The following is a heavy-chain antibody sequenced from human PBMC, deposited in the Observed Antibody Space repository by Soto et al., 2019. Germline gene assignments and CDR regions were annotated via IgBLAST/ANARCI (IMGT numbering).Heavy chain of an antibody. CDR1: GFTVSNNY. CDR2: IYSRGGT. CDR3: ARGGSGSQTVGY. D-gene: IGHD1-26*01. J-gene: IGHJ4*02. V-gene: IGHV3-66*01. Sequence: EVQVVESGGGLVQPGGSLRLSCAASGFTVSNNYMTWVRQAPGKGLEWVSLIYSRGGTDYADSVKGRFTISRDNSKNMVYLQMNSLRVEDTAVYYCARGGSGSQTVGYWGLVARVTVSS.